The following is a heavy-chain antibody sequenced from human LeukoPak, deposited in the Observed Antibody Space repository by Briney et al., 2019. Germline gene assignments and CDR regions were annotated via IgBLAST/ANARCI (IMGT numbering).Heavy chain of an antibody. Sequence: GGSLRLSCAVSGFTFSSYAMSWVRQAPGKGLEWVSGTSGSGGSTYYAGSVKGRFTISRDNYKNTLYLQMNSLRVEDTAVYYCANNGGSQCYSHLDSWGQGTLVTVYS. CDR1: GFTFSSYA. V-gene: IGHV3-23*01. CDR2: TSGSGGST. CDR3: ANNGGSQCYSHLDS. J-gene: IGHJ4*02. D-gene: IGHD2-15*01.